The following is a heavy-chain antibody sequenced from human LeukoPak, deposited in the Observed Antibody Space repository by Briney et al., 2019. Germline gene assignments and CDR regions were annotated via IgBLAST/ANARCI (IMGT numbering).Heavy chain of an antibody. CDR3: ARERTTFYFDY. D-gene: IGHD4-11*01. CDR2: IYYSGST. J-gene: IGHJ4*02. Sequence: SETLSLTCTVSGGSISSYYWSWIRQPPGKGLEWIGYIYYSGSTNYNPFLKSRVTISVDTSKNQFSLKLSSVTAADTAVYYCARERTTFYFDYWGQGTLVTVSS. V-gene: IGHV4-59*01. CDR1: GGSISSYY.